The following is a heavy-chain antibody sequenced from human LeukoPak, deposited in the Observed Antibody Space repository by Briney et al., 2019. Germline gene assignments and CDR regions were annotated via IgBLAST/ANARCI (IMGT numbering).Heavy chain of an antibody. Sequence: GGSLRLSCAASGFTFTNYWMHWVRQAPGMGLVWVSRLPPDELGIIYADSVKGRFTVSRDNAKNTVYLQMNNLRIDDTAMYYCVGTIASRGSEYWGQGALVTVSS. D-gene: IGHD6-6*01. CDR1: GFTFTNYW. J-gene: IGHJ4*02. CDR3: VGTIASRGSEY. V-gene: IGHV3-74*01. CDR2: LPPDELGI.